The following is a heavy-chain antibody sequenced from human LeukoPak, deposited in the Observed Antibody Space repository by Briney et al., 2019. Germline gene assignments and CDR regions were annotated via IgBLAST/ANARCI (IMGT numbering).Heavy chain of an antibody. D-gene: IGHD2-8*01. CDR3: ARAGYCTNGVCFVYFDY. V-gene: IGHV1-69*05. J-gene: IGHJ4*02. CDR2: IIPIFGTA. CDR1: GGTFSSYA. Sequence: SVKVSCKASGGTFSSYAISWVRQAPGQGLEWMGGIIPIFGTANYAQKFQGRVTITTDESTSTAYMELSSLRSEDTAVYYCARAGYCTNGVCFVYFDYWGQGTLVTVSS.